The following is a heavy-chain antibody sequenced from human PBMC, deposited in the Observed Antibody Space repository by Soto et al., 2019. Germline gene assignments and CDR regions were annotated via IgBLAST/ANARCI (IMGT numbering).Heavy chain of an antibody. CDR1: CGNSIDPDGF. CDR2: IYYRGST. Sequence: HTCXVSCGNSIDPDGFCIRIRQPPGKGLVWIGYIYYRGSTYYNPSLKSRVTISVDTSKNQFSLKLSSVTAADTAVYYCARYTTDIVLMVYAQGGMDVWGQGTTVTVSS. V-gene: IGHV4-30-4*08. CDR3: ARYTTDIVLMVYAQGGMDV. J-gene: IGHJ6*02. D-gene: IGHD2-8*01.